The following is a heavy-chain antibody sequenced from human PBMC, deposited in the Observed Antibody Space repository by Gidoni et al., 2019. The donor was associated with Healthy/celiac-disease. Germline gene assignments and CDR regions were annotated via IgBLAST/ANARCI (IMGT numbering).Heavy chain of an antibody. V-gene: IGHV3-21*01. CDR3: ARDVAVVGVDWFDP. CDR2: ISSSSSYI. Sequence: EVQLVESGGGLVKPGGSLRLSCAASGVTFSSYSMNWVRQSPGKGLEWVSSISSSSSYIYYADSVKGRFTISRDNAKNSLYLQMNSLRAEDTAVYYCARDVAVVGVDWFDPWGQGTLVTVSS. D-gene: IGHD6-19*01. CDR1: GVTFSSYS. J-gene: IGHJ5*02.